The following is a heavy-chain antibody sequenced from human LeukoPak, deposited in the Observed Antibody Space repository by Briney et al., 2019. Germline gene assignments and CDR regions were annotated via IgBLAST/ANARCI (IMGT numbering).Heavy chain of an antibody. J-gene: IGHJ4*02. D-gene: IGHD6-19*01. Sequence: SETLSLTCIVSGGSIRSYYWSWIRQPPGKGLEWIGYIYYSGSTNYNPSLKSRDTISADTSKNQLSLKLNSVTGADTAVYYCARHDGGYSSPLFDYWGQGTLVTVSS. CDR3: ARHDGGYSSPLFDY. V-gene: IGHV4-59*08. CDR2: IYYSGST. CDR1: GGSIRSYY.